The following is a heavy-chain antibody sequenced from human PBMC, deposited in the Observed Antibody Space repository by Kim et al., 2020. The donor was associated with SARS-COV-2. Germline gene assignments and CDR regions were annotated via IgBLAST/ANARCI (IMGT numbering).Heavy chain of an antibody. CDR3: ARGRIAAAGKSIRLTDY. CDR1: GGSFSGYY. V-gene: IGHV4-34*01. D-gene: IGHD6-13*01. Sequence: SETLSLTCAVYGGSFSGYYWSWIRQPPGKGLEWIGEINHSGSTNYNPSLKSRVTISVDTSKNQFSLKLSSVTAADTAVYYCARGRIAAAGKSIRLTDYWGQGTLVTVSS. CDR2: INHSGST. J-gene: IGHJ4*02.